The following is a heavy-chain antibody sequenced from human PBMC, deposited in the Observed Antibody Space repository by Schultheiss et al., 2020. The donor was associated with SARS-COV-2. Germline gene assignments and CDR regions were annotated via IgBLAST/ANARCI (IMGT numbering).Heavy chain of an antibody. J-gene: IGHJ6*04. CDR2: IIPIFGIA. V-gene: IGHV1-69*13. CDR3: ARGLLGVGTPLDV. Sequence: SVKVSCKASGYTFTGYYMHWVRQAPGQGLEWMGRIIPIFGIANYAQKFQGRVTITADESTSTAYMELSSLRSEDTAVYYCARGLLGVGTPLDVWGKGTTVTVSS. D-gene: IGHD3-3*01. CDR1: GYTFTGYY.